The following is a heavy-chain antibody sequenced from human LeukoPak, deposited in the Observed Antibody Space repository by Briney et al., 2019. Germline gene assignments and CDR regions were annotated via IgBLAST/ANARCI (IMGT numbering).Heavy chain of an antibody. Sequence: GRSLRLSCAASGFTFSSYGMPWVRQAPGKGLEWVAVIWYDGSNKYYADSVKGRFTVSRDNSKNTLYLQMNSLRAEDTAVYYCARDVVPAAIGWFDPWGQGTLVTVSS. CDR2: IWYDGSNK. CDR1: GFTFSSYG. V-gene: IGHV3-33*01. J-gene: IGHJ5*02. CDR3: ARDVVPAAIGWFDP. D-gene: IGHD2-2*02.